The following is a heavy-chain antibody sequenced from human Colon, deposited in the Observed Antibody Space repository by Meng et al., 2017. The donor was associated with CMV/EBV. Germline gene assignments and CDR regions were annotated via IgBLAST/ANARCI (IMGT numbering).Heavy chain of an antibody. CDR1: GGSFSGYY. CDR3: ARDNYYDSSGYYAFDI. CDR2: INHSGST. V-gene: IGHV4-34*01. Sequence: SETLSLTCAVYGGSFSGYYWSWIRQPPGKGLEWIGEINHSGSTNYNPSLKSRVTISVDTSKNQFSLKLSSVTAADTAVYSCARDNYYDSSGYYAFDIWGQGTMVTVSS. D-gene: IGHD3-22*01. J-gene: IGHJ3*02.